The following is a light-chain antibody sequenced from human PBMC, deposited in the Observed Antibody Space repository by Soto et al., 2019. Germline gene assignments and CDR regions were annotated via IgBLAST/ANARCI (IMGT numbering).Light chain of an antibody. CDR2: AAS. Sequence: DIQMTQYPSSLSASVGDRVTITCRASQSISSYVAWYQQKPGKVPKVLIYAASTLHSGVPYRFSVSGSGTEFTLTISNVQPEDVATYYCQKYYSAPETFGQGTKVEIK. V-gene: IGKV1-27*01. J-gene: IGKJ1*01. CDR3: QKYYSAPET. CDR1: QSISSY.